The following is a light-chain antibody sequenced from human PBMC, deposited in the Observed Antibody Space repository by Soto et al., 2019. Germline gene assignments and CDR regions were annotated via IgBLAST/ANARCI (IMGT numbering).Light chain of an antibody. CDR2: GSA. Sequence: QSVLTQPPSMSGAPGQTVTISCTGSSSNIGAGYDVHWYQQLPGTAPKALIFGSANRPSGVPGRFSGSKSGTSASLAITGLQAEDEADYYCQSFDSSLSGLVFGGGTKLTVL. CDR1: SSNIGAGYD. J-gene: IGLJ3*02. V-gene: IGLV1-40*01. CDR3: QSFDSSLSGLV.